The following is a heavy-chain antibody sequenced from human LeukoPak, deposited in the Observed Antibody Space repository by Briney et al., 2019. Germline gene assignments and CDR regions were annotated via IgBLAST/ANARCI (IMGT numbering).Heavy chain of an antibody. CDR2: ISAYNGNT. J-gene: IGHJ4*02. CDR1: GYTFNSYG. CDR3: ARAGDYVMGGDFDY. Sequence: ASVKVSCKASGYTFNSYGIIWVRQAPGQGLEWMGWISAYNGNTNYAQKLQGRVTMTTDTSTSTAYMELRSLRSDDTAVYYCARAGDYVMGGDFDYWGQGTLVTVSS. V-gene: IGHV1-18*01. D-gene: IGHD4-17*01.